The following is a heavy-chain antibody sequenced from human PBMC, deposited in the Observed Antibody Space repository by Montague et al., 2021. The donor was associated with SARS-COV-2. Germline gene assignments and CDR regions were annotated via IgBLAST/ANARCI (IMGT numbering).Heavy chain of an antibody. Sequence: SETLSLTCTVSGGSIRASSYYWGWIRQPPGKGLDWIGSIYYSGSTYYNPSLKSRVTISADTSKNQFSLKLSSVTAADTAVYYCAMRGGALDAFDIWGQGTMVIVSS. CDR1: GGSIRASSYY. D-gene: IGHD4-17*01. CDR3: AMRGGALDAFDI. CDR2: IYYSGST. V-gene: IGHV4-39*01. J-gene: IGHJ3*02.